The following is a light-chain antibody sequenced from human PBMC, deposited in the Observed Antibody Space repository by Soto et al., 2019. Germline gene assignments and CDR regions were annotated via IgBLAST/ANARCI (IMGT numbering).Light chain of an antibody. V-gene: IGKV1-5*03. J-gene: IGKJ2*01. CDR2: MAS. Sequence: DIQMTQSPSTLSAYVGDRVTITCRASQSISNWLAWYQQKPGKAPKLLIYMASSLESGVPSRFSGSGSGTEFTLTISSLQPDDFATYYCQQYNSYSETCGQGTKLEIK. CDR3: QQYNSYSET. CDR1: QSISNW.